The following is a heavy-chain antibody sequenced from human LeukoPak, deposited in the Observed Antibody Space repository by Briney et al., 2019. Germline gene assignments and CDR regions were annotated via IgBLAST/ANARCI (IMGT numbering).Heavy chain of an antibody. CDR1: GFTFSSYA. V-gene: IGHV3-23*01. CDR3: APGRYYFDY. J-gene: IGHJ4*02. Sequence: GGSLRLSCAASGFTFSSYAMSWVRQAPGKGLEWVTAISGSGGSTYYADSVKGRFTISRDNFKNTLYLQMNSLRAEDTAVYYCAPGRYYFDYWGQGTLVTVSS. CDR2: ISGSGGST.